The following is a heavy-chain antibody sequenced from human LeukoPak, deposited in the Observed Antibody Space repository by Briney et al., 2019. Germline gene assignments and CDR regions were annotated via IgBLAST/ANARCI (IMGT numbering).Heavy chain of an antibody. V-gene: IGHV5-51*01. CDR3: ARLFTDSSGYPDAFDI. D-gene: IGHD3-22*01. Sequence: GESLKISCKGSGYSFTSYWIGWVRQMPGKGLEWMGIIYPGDSDTRYSPSFQGQVTISADKSISTAYLQWSSLKASDTAMYYCARLFTDSSGYPDAFDIWGQGTMVTVSS. CDR2: IYPGDSDT. CDR1: GYSFTSYW. J-gene: IGHJ3*02.